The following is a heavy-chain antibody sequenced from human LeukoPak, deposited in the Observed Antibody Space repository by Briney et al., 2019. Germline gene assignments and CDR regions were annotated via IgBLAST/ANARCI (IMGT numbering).Heavy chain of an antibody. CDR1: GFIFSNYG. Sequence: GGSLRLSCAASGFIFSNYGMHWVRQAPGKGLEWVAFIPYDGSSKYYVDSVKGRFTISRDNSKNTLYLQMNSLRAEDTAVYYCAKVAYSSGWSPGYFQHWGQGTLVTVSS. CDR3: AKVAYSSGWSPGYFQH. J-gene: IGHJ1*01. V-gene: IGHV3-30*02. CDR2: IPYDGSSK. D-gene: IGHD6-19*01.